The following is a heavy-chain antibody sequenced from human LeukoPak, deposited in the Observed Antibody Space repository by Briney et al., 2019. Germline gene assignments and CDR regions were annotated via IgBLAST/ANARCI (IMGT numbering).Heavy chain of an antibody. CDR3: AKDRSCTNDICHGDFDY. Sequence: PGGSLRLSCAASGFTVSSNDISWVRQTPGKGLEWVSIIYSGGSTYYADSVKGRFTISRDNSKNTLYLQMNSLRAEDTALYYCAKDRSCTNDICHGDFDYWGQGTLVTVSS. CDR1: GFTVSSND. J-gene: IGHJ4*02. D-gene: IGHD2-8*01. V-gene: IGHV3-53*01. CDR2: IYSGGST.